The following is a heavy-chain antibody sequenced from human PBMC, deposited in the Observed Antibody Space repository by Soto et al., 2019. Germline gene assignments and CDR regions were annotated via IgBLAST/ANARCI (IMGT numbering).Heavy chain of an antibody. Sequence: GGSLRLSCAVSGFTFSSHWMTWVRQAPGKGLEWVANINQDGSDKYYVDSVKGRFTIFRDNAKNSLYLQMNSLRAEDTAVYYCARGGGNFDSWGQGTPVTVSS. CDR2: INQDGSDK. CDR3: ARGGGNFDS. CDR1: GFTFSSHW. V-gene: IGHV3-7*01. J-gene: IGHJ4*02. D-gene: IGHD1-1*01.